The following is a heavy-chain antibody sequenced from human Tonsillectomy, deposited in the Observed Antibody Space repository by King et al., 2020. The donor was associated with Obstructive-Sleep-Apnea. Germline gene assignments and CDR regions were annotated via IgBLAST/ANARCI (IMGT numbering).Heavy chain of an antibody. CDR1: GGSISSGGYH. V-gene: IGHV4-31*03. J-gene: IGHJ6*02. CDR2: IYYSGST. D-gene: IGHD3-16*01. Sequence: VQLQESGPGLVKPSQTLSLSCTVSGGSISSGGYHWSWIRQHPGKGLEWIGYIYYSGSTYYNPSLKSRLTISVDTSKNQFSLKLSSVTAADTAVYYCARLPGGNYGMDVWGQGTTVIVSS. CDR3: ARLPGGNYGMDV.